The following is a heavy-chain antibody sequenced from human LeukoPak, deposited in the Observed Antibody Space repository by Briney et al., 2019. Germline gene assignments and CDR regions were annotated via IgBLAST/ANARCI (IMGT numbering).Heavy chain of an antibody. CDR3: ARGPPDFGY. Sequence: ASVKVSCKASGYTFTSYYMHWVRQATGQGLEWMGWVNPNSGNTGYAQKFQGRVTMTRDTSISTAYMELSSLRSEDSGVYYCARGPPDFGYWGQGTLVTVSS. CDR1: GYTFTSYY. CDR2: VNPNSGNT. J-gene: IGHJ4*02. V-gene: IGHV1-8*02.